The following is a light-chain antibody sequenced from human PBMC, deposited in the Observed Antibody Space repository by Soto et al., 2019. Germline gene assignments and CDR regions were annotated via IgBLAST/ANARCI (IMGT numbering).Light chain of an antibody. V-gene: IGLV2-23*01. CDR2: EDN. CDR1: RSDVGSYNL. J-gene: IGLJ1*01. CDR3: CSYARTSTYV. Sequence: QSRPTLPGPVSGSPGQSNTISCPRSRSDVGSYNLVSWYQQHPGKAPKLMIYEDNKRPSGVSNRFSVSKSGYTASLTISGLQAEDEADYYCCSYARTSTYVFGSGTKVTVL.